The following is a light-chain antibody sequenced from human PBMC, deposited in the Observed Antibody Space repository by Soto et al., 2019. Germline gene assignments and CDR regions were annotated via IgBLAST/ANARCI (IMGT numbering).Light chain of an antibody. Sequence: QSALTQPRSVSGSPGQSVTISCTATSSDVGGYNSVSWYQQQSGKAPKLMIHEVSNRPSGVSNRFSGSKSGNTASLTISGLQAEDEADYYCSSYTSSRAYVFGIGTKVTVL. V-gene: IGLV2-14*01. J-gene: IGLJ1*01. CDR1: SSDVGGYNS. CDR3: SSYTSSRAYV. CDR2: EVS.